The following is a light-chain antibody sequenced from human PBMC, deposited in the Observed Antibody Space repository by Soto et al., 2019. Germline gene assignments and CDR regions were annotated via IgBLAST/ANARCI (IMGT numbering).Light chain of an antibody. V-gene: IGKV3-15*01. CDR3: QQYNNWLST. CDR1: QSVSSN. CDR2: GAS. J-gene: IGKJ4*01. Sequence: EIVMTQSPATLSVSPGERATLSCRASQSVSSNLAWYQQKPGQAPRLLIYGASTRATGIPARFSGSGSGTVFTLTISRLQSEDFAVYSCQQYNNWLSTFGGGTKVEIK.